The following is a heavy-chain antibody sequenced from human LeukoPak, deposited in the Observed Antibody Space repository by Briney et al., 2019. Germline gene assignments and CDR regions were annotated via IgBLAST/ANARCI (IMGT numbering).Heavy chain of an antibody. J-gene: IGHJ3*01. CDR3: AKYLQPSGAPYALDF. D-gene: IGHD2-15*01. Sequence: PGASLRLSCSASGFSMSTYAMGWVRQTPVRGLEWVASIASSGNIMYAESPKGRFTISRDSSTNTVFLQINSLRAEDTAVYHCAKYLQPSGAPYALDFWGQGTKVTVSS. CDR1: GFSMSTYA. V-gene: IGHV3-23*01. CDR2: IASSGNI.